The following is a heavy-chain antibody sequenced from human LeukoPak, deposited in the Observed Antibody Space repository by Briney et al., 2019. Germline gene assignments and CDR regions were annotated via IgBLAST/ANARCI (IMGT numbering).Heavy chain of an antibody. V-gene: IGHV3-21*01. CDR3: ARSRSHIVVVVAAPDY. Sequence: GGSLRLSCAASGFTFSGYTMNWVRQAPGKGLEWVSSISSSSSYIYYADSVKGRFTISRDNAKNSLYLQMNSLRAEDTAVYYCARSRSHIVVVVAAPDYWGQGTLVTVSS. J-gene: IGHJ4*02. D-gene: IGHD2-15*01. CDR1: GFTFSGYT. CDR2: ISSSSSYI.